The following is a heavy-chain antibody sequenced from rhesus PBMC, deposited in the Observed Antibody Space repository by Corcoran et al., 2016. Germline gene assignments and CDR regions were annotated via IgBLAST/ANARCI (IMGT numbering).Heavy chain of an antibody. D-gene: IGHD1-44*02. V-gene: IGHV4-147*01. Sequence: QVQLQESGPGLVKTSETLSLTCAVPGGSISSTYWSWVRQSPGTGLEWIGRIYGGKGKTYNYPSLESRGIISTDTYKNQVSLRMSSVTAADTAKDVCSRGPHYAGSFLGGCDAWGQGLLVTVSS. CDR1: GGSISSTY. J-gene: IGHJ4*01. CDR3: SRGPHYAGSFLGGCDA. CDR2: IYGGKGKT.